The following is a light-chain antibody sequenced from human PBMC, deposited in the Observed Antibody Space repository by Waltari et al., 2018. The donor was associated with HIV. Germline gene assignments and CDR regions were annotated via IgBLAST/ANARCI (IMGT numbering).Light chain of an antibody. CDR2: DVD. J-gene: IGLJ2*01. CDR1: DSDFGLYNS. Sequence: AVTQPASVSGLPGQSTTISCTGDDSDFGLYNSVSWYQQHSGKPPRLLLYDVDSRASGVSERFSGSMSGNTASRTISGLRAEDEGHYYCASFTDDNTVIFGGGTEVTVL. V-gene: IGLV2-14*03. CDR3: ASFTDDNTVI.